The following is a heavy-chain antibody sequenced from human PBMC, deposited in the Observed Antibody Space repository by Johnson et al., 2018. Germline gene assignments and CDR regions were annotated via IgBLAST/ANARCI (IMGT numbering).Heavy chain of an antibody. D-gene: IGHD5-18*01. CDR1: GFTFSNFG. Sequence: QVQLVESGGGVVQPGRSLRLSCGASGFTFSNFGMHWVRQAPGKGLEWVTVIWYDGSNKYYADSVKGRFTISRDNSKNTVYLQMNSLTPEDTAVYYCAKKPPPGIQLWATHRNYYYFYMDVWGKGTTVTVSS. V-gene: IGHV3-30*18. CDR3: AKKPPPGIQLWATHRNYYYFYMDV. J-gene: IGHJ6*03. CDR2: IWYDGSNK.